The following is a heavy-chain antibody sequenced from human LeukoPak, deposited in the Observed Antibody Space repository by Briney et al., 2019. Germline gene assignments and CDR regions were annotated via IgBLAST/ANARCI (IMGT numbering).Heavy chain of an antibody. Sequence: GESLRLSCAASGFTFSSDGMHWDRQAPGKGLEWVAVISYAGTEKFHAESVKGRFTISRDNSKNTLYLEMNTLRAEDTAVYYCVAVAPAAATGHYYGMDVWGQGTTVTVSS. J-gene: IGHJ6*02. V-gene: IGHV3-30*03. CDR3: VAVAPAAATGHYYGMDV. D-gene: IGHD2-2*01. CDR1: GFTFSSDG. CDR2: ISYAGTEK.